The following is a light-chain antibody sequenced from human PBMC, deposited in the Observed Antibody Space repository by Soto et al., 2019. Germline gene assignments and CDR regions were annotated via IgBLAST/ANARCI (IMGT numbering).Light chain of an antibody. CDR3: AAWDDRLNGYV. Sequence: QSVLTRPPSASGTPGQRVTISCSGSSSNIESNTVTWYQQLPGTAPKLVIYSNDHRPSGVPHRFSGSTSGTSASLAIRGLQSEDEGDYYCAAWDDRLNGYVFGGGTKVTVL. CDR2: SND. J-gene: IGLJ1*01. V-gene: IGLV1-44*01. CDR1: SSNIESNT.